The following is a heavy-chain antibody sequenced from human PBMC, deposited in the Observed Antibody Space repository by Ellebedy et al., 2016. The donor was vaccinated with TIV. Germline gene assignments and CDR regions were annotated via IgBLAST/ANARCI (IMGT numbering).Heavy chain of an antibody. CDR3: AASLYVDIVATIDY. J-gene: IGHJ4*02. V-gene: IGHV4-59*08. D-gene: IGHD5-12*01. Sequence: MPSETLSLTCTVSGGSISSYYWSWIRQPPGKGLEWIGYIYYSGSTNYNPSLKSRVTISVDTSKNQFSLKLSSVTAADTAVYYCAASLYVDIVATIDYWGQGTLVTVSS. CDR1: GGSISSYY. CDR2: IYYSGST.